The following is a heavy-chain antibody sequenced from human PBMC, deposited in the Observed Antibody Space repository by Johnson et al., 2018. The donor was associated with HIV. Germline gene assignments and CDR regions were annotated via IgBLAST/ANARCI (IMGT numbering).Heavy chain of an antibody. Sequence: VQLVESGGGLVQPGESLRLSCGASGFTFSSHHMHWVRQAPGKGLEYVSAISSNGGSTYYANSVKGRFTISRDNSKTTLYLQMNSLRAEDTAVYYCARVAVLWFRDTNAFDIWDQGTMVTVAS. CDR2: ISSNGGST. J-gene: IGHJ3*02. D-gene: IGHD3-10*01. CDR1: GFTFSSHH. CDR3: ARVAVLWFRDTNAFDI. V-gene: IGHV3-64*01.